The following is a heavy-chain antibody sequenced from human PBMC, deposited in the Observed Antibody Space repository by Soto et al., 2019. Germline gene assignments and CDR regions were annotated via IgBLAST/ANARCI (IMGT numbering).Heavy chain of an antibody. D-gene: IGHD3-10*01. V-gene: IGHV3-23*01. J-gene: IGHJ5*02. Sequence: PGGSLRLSCAASGFTFSSYAMSWVRQAPGKGLEWVSAISGSGGSTYYADSVKGRFTISRDNSKNTLYLQMNSLRAEDTAVYYCAKGRSGSYYKDNWFDPWGQGTLVTVSS. CDR1: GFTFSSYA. CDR2: ISGSGGST. CDR3: AKGRSGSYYKDNWFDP.